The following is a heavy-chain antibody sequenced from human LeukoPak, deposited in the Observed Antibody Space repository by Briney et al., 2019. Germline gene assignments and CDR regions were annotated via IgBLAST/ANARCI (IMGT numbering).Heavy chain of an antibody. D-gene: IGHD1-1*01. V-gene: IGHV3-23*01. J-gene: IGHJ4*02. CDR2: ITGTGGST. CDR1: GFTFSSYA. CDR3: GHPELP. Sequence: GGSLRLSCAASGFTFSSYAMNWVRQAPGKGLEWVSSITGTGGSTYYADSVKGRFTISRDNSKNTLYLQMNSLRVEDTAVYYCGHPELPWGQGTLVTVSS.